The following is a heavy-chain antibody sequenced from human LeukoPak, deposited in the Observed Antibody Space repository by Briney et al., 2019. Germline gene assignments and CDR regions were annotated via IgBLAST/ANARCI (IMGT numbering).Heavy chain of an antibody. V-gene: IGHV3-33*01. CDR3: ARDRDYNFWSGYWPKAFDI. Sequence: GGSLRLSCVASGFSFGTYSMHWARQVPGKGLEWVAVIWYDGSNEDYADSVKGRFTISRDNSKNTLYLQMNSLGAEDTAVYYCARDRDYNFWSGYWPKAFDIWGQGTMVTVSS. J-gene: IGHJ3*02. CDR1: GFSFGTYS. D-gene: IGHD3-3*01. CDR2: IWYDGSNE.